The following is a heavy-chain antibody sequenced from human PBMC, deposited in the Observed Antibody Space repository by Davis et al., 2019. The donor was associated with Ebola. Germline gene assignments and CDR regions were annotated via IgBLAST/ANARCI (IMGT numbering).Heavy chain of an antibody. CDR2: IFSHDEK. CDR1: GFSLSNARMG. CDR3: ARTPRTGSSWPHYYYGMDV. Sequence: SGPTLFYPTATLTLTCTVSGFSLSNARMGVSWIRQPPGKAMEWLAHIFSHDEKSNSTSLKSRLTISKDTSKRQVVLTMTNMDPVDTATYYCARTPRTGSSWPHYYYGMDVWGQGTTVTVSS. V-gene: IGHV2-26*01. J-gene: IGHJ6*02. D-gene: IGHD6-13*01.